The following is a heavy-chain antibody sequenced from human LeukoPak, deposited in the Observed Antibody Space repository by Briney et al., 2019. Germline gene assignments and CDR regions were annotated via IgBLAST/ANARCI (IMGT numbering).Heavy chain of an antibody. J-gene: IGHJ4*02. Sequence: SETLSLTCIVSDYSISSGYYWGWILQPTGKGLEWIVSIYHSGSTYYNPSLKSRVTISVDTSKNQFSLKLNSVTAADTAVYYCARAFGCSGGSCYRFFDYWGQGTLVTVSS. D-gene: IGHD2-15*01. V-gene: IGHV4-38-2*02. CDR1: DYSISSGYY. CDR2: IYHSGST. CDR3: ARAFGCSGGSCYRFFDY.